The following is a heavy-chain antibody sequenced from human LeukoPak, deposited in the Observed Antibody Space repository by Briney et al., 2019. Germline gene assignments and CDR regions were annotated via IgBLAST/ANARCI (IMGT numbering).Heavy chain of an antibody. CDR1: GFTFSTYS. J-gene: IGHJ4*02. V-gene: IGHV3-48*01. CDR2: ITGSSTI. CDR3: ARRFDS. Sequence: GGSLRLSCAASGFTFSTYSMNWVRQAPGKGLEWVSYITGSSTIYYADSVKGRFTISRDNAKNSLYLQMNSLRAEDTAVYYCARRFDSWGQGTLVTVSS.